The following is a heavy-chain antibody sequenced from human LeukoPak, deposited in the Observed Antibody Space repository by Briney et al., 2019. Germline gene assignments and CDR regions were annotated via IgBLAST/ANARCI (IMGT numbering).Heavy chain of an antibody. CDR2: GYYSGST. V-gene: IGHV4-39*01. Sequence: SETLSLTCTVSGGSISSSTYYWGWIRQPPGKGLEWIGSGYYSGSTYYNPSLKSRVTISVDTSKNQFSLKLSPVTAADTAVYYCARHRSVAGQDYFDYWGQGTLVTVSS. D-gene: IGHD6-19*01. J-gene: IGHJ4*02. CDR1: GGSISSSTYY. CDR3: ARHRSVAGQDYFDY.